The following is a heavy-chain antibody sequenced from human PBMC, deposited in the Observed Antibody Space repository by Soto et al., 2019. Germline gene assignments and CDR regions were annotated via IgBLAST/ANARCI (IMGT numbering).Heavy chain of an antibody. D-gene: IGHD3-10*01. J-gene: IGHJ6*02. V-gene: IGHV1-3*01. CDR1: GYTFTSYA. CDR3: ARVLEGYGSGSYAGPYYYYGMDV. CDR2: INAGNGNT. Sequence: QVQLVQSGAEVKKPGASVKVSCKASGYTFTSYAMHWVRQAPGQRLEWMGWINAGNGNTKYSQKFQGRVTITRDTSASTAYMELSSLRSEDTAVYYCARVLEGYGSGSYAGPYYYYGMDVWGQGTTVTVSS.